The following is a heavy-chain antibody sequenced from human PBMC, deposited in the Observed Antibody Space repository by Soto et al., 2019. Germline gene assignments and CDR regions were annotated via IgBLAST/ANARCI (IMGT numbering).Heavy chain of an antibody. V-gene: IGHV4-59*11. CDR1: GGSTSSHY. Sequence: PSETLSLTCVVSGGSTSSHYWSWIRQPPGSGLEWIGFIHYSGSTQYSPSLKSRVTMSVDTSKNQFSLNLSSVTAADTAFYFCARRDYSTSSLGTFDQWGPGILVTVSS. J-gene: IGHJ4*02. D-gene: IGHD6-6*01. CDR2: IHYSGST. CDR3: ARRDYSTSSLGTFDQ.